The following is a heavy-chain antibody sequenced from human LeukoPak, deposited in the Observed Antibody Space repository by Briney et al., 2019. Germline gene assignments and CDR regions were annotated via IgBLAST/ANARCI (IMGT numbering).Heavy chain of an antibody. J-gene: IGHJ4*02. CDR2: INPNNGGT. CDR1: GYTFTGYY. CDR3: ARDYWNYGGYFDY. D-gene: IGHD1-7*01. Sequence: AASVKVSCKASGYTFTGYYIHWVRQAPGQGLEWMGWINPNNGGTKYAQKFQGRVTMTRDTSISTAYMELSRLSSDDTAVYYCARDYWNYGGYFDYWGQGTLVTVSS. V-gene: IGHV1-2*02.